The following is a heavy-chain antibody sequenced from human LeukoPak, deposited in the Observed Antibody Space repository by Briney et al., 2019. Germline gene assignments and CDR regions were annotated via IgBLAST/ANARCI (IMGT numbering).Heavy chain of an antibody. J-gene: IGHJ4*02. CDR2: IPYEGSNK. CDR1: RLTFSSYG. CDR3: AKDPHPYSSSWPIIYYFDY. D-gene: IGHD6-13*01. Sequence: RGSLRLAWAVSRLTFSSYGMRCVSQLPSDGRGWVAIIPYEGSNKYYADSVKGRFTISRDNSKNTLYLQMNSLRAEDTAVYYCAKDPHPYSSSWPIIYYFDYWGQGTLVTVSS. V-gene: IGHV3-30*02.